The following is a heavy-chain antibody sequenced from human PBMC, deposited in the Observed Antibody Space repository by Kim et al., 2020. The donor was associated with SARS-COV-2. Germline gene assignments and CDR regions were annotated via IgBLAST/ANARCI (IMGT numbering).Heavy chain of an antibody. CDR1: GGTFSSYT. Sequence: SVKVSCKASGGTFSSYTISWVRQAPGQGLEWMGRIIPILGIANYAQKFQGRVTITADKSTSTAYMELSSLRSEDTAVYYCARDIVVVTLPNYYYYGMDVWGQGTTVTVSS. J-gene: IGHJ6*02. CDR2: IIPILGIA. CDR3: ARDIVVVTLPNYYYYGMDV. D-gene: IGHD2-21*02. V-gene: IGHV1-69*04.